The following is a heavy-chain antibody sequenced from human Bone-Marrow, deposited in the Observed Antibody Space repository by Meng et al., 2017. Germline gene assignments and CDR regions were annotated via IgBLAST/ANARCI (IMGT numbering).Heavy chain of an antibody. Sequence: GESLKISCVASGFTFDSYAMTWVRQAPGKGLEWVSYITGSSSYISYADSVKGRFTISRDNAKNSLYLQMNSLRVEDTARYYCALGSARNPFDYWGQGTLVTVSS. CDR1: GFTFDSYA. CDR2: ITGSSSYI. CDR3: ALGSARNPFDY. D-gene: IGHD3-10*01. V-gene: IGHV3-21*01. J-gene: IGHJ4*02.